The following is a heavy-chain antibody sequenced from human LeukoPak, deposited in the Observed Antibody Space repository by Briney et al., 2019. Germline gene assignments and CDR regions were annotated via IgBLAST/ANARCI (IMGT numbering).Heavy chain of an antibody. J-gene: IGHJ4*02. CDR3: ARGETARVDY. CDR1: GFTFSTYN. CDR2: ISSGSSTI. Sequence: GGSLRLSCATSGFTFSTYNMNWVRQAPGKGLEWLSYISSGSSTIYYADSVEGRFTISRDNAKNSLYLQMNSLRDEDTAVYYCARGETARVDYWGQGILVTVSS. V-gene: IGHV3-48*02. D-gene: IGHD3-16*01.